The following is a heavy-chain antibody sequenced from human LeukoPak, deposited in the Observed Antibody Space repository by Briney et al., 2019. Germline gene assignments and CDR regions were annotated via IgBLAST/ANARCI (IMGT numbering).Heavy chain of an antibody. CDR1: GYTLTELS. Sequence: ASVKVSCKVCGYTLTELSMHWVRQARGRGLDWMGGFDPEHGETIYAQKFQGRVTMTEDTSTDTAYMELRSLRSEDTAVYYCATTPLHYDILTGYYTNNWFDPWGQGTLVTVSS. J-gene: IGHJ5*02. V-gene: IGHV1-24*01. CDR3: ATTPLHYDILTGYYTNNWFDP. CDR2: FDPEHGET. D-gene: IGHD3-9*01.